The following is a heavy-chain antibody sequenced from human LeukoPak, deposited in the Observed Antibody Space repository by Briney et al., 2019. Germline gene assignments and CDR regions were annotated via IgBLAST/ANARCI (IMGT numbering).Heavy chain of an antibody. J-gene: IGHJ4*02. CDR2: IKEDGSEI. D-gene: IGHD4-23*01. V-gene: IGHV3-7*01. Sequence: PGGSLRLCCAASAFTFSNYWMSWVRQAPGKGLEWVANIKEDGSEINYVDSVKGRFTISRDNAKNSLYLQMNSLRVDDTAVYYCARDRGYSTFDYWGQGTLVTVSS. CDR3: ARDRGYSTFDY. CDR1: AFTFSNYW.